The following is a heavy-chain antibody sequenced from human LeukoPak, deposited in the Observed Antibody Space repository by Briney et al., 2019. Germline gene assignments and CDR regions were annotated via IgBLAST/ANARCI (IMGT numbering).Heavy chain of an antibody. Sequence: ASVKVSCKASGYTFSSYGISWVRQAPGQGLEWMGWIATYNGKTKYAEKVQGRVTMTTDTSTTTAYMELRTLRSDDTAVYYCARAYSGYEAFDYRGQGTLVTVSS. D-gene: IGHD5-12*01. CDR3: ARAYSGYEAFDY. CDR2: IATYNGKT. CDR1: GYTFSSYG. J-gene: IGHJ4*02. V-gene: IGHV1-18*01.